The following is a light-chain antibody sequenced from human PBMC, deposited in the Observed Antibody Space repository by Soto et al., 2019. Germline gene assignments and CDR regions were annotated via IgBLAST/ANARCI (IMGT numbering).Light chain of an antibody. J-gene: IGKJ4*01. CDR3: QQYDNYPLT. V-gene: IGKV1-5*01. CDR2: DAS. CDR1: QSVRSW. Sequence: DIQMTQSPSTLSASVGDRVTITCRASQSVRSWLAWYQQKPGRAPKFLIYDASSLESGVPSRFSGSGSGTEFTLTISNLQPDDFETYYCQQYDNYPLTFGGGTKVEI.